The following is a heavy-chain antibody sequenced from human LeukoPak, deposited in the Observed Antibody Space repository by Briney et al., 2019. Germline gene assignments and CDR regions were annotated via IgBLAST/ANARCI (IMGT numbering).Heavy chain of an antibody. CDR3: AKLGINYYYMDV. CDR1: GFTFSDYG. D-gene: IGHD7-27*01. Sequence: GGSLRLSCAASGFTFSDYGMHWVRQTPGKWLECVAFIRYDGNDKYFADSVKGRFTVSRDNSKNTLYLQMNNLRAEDTAVYYCAKLGINYYYMDVWGKGTTVTISS. CDR2: IRYDGNDK. V-gene: IGHV3-30*02. J-gene: IGHJ6*03.